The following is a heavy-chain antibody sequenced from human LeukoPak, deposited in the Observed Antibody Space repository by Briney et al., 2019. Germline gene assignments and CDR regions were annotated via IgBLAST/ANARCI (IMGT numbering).Heavy chain of an antibody. CDR3: ARFYYDSSGYYYFDY. J-gene: IGHJ4*02. CDR2: ISSSSSYI. CDR1: GFTFSSYS. Sequence: SGGSLRLSCAASGFTFSSYSMNWVRQAPGKGLEWVSSISSSSSYIYYADSVKGRFTISRDNAKNSLYLQMNSLRAEDTAVYYCARFYYDSSGYYYFDYWGQGTLVTVSS. D-gene: IGHD3-22*01. V-gene: IGHV3-21*01.